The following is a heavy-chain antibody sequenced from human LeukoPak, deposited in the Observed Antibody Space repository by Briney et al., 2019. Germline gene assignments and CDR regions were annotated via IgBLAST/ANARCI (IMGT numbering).Heavy chain of an antibody. CDR3: ARDSLLWFGEPYGMDV. Sequence: ASVKVSCKASGYTFTSYDINWVRQATGQGLEWMGWINAGNGNTKYSQKFQGRVTITRDTSASTAYMELSSLRSEDTAVYYCARDSLLWFGEPYGMDVWGKGTTVTVSS. CDR2: INAGNGNT. J-gene: IGHJ6*04. D-gene: IGHD3-10*01. CDR1: GYTFTSYD. V-gene: IGHV1-3*01.